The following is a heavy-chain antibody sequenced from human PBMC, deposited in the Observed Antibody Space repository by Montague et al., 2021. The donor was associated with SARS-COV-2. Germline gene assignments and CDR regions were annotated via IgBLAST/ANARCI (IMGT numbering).Heavy chain of an antibody. V-gene: IGHV4-39*01. D-gene: IGHD6-13*01. Sequence: SETLSLTCTVSGGSISSGTYYWGWVRQPPGKGLEWIGTINHSGRTNYNPSLKSRVTISVDTSKNQFSLKVTSVTAADTAVYYCARQAEWQHSWFLDPWGQGTLVTVSS. CDR2: INHSGRT. CDR3: ARQAEWQHSWFLDP. J-gene: IGHJ5*02. CDR1: GGSISSGTYY.